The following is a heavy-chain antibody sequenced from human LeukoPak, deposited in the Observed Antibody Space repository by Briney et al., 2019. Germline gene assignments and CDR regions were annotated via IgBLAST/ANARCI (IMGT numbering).Heavy chain of an antibody. Sequence: SETLSLTCTASGGSLNSYYWSWIRQPPGKGLEWIGYIYYIGSTNHNPSLKSRVTISVDTSKNQFSLKLSSVTAADTAVYYCARETYCAADCYSGFDFWGQGTLVTVSS. J-gene: IGHJ4*02. CDR3: ARETYCAADCYSGFDF. CDR1: GGSLNSYY. V-gene: IGHV4-59*01. CDR2: IYYIGST. D-gene: IGHD2-21*02.